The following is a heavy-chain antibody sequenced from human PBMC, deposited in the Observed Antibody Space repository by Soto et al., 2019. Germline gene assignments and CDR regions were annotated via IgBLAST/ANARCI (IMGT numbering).Heavy chain of an antibody. V-gene: IGHV3-20*04. J-gene: IGHJ4*02. D-gene: IGHD1-26*01. CDR1: GFTFEDHA. CDR2: INGNGGST. Sequence: EVQLVESGGGVRRPGGSLRLSCAASGFTFEDHAMTWVRQAPGKGLEWVSGINGNGGSTVYAASVKGRFTISRDNAKNHLFREGKSVRAGDSALYFCARVDLLSDHFDDWGQGTMVTVSS. CDR3: ARVDLLSDHFDD.